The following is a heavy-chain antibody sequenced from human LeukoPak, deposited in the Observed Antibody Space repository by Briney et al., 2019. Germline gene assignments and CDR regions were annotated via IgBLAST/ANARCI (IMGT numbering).Heavy chain of an antibody. J-gene: IGHJ3*02. D-gene: IGHD1-26*01. CDR3: AKPGSYSDDACDI. Sequence: GGSLRLSCAASRFTFSSYGMHWVRQAPGKGLEWVAVISSDGSNKYYADSVKGRFTISRDNSKNTLYLQMNSLRAEDTAVYYCAKPGSYSDDACDIWGQGTMVTVSS. V-gene: IGHV3-30*18. CDR2: ISSDGSNK. CDR1: RFTFSSYG.